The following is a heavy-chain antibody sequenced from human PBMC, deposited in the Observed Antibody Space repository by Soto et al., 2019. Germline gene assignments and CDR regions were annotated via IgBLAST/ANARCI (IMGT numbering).Heavy chain of an antibody. V-gene: IGHV1-2*02. CDR2: IDPNRGGT. CDR3: SRDPRRRSGCPNWFDP. D-gene: IGHD3-22*01. CDR1: GYTFTDTS. J-gene: IGHJ5*02. Sequence: AAVKVSCKASGYTFTDTSVHRVRQAPGQGLAWMGWIDPNRGGTNYAQKFQDRVTVTRDTSISTVYMELTRLRSDDTAVYYCSRDPRRRSGCPNWFDPWGQGTLVTVSS.